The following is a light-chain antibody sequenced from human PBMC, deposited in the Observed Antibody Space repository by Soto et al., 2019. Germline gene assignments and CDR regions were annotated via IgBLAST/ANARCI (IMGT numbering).Light chain of an antibody. CDR2: AAS. V-gene: IGKV1-9*01. CDR1: QDISSY. J-gene: IGKJ5*01. CDR3: QQYGSSPIT. Sequence: PSSLSASVGDRVTITCRASQDISSYLAWYQQKPGKAPTLLIYAASTLQSGVPSRFSGSGFGTDFTLTISRLEPEDFAVYYCQQYGSSPITFGQGTRLEIK.